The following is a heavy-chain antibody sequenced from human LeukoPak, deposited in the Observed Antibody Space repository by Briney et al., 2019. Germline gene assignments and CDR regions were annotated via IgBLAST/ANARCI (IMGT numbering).Heavy chain of an antibody. CDR2: INPSGGST. J-gene: IGHJ4*02. CDR1: GYTFTSYY. V-gene: IGHV1-46*01. D-gene: IGHD5-12*01. CDR3: ARDTGDGYNGFDY. Sequence: ASVKVFCKASGYTFTSYYMHWVPHAPGQGLEWRGIINPSGGSTSYAQKFQGRVTMTRDTSTSTVYMELSSLRSEDTAVYYCARDTGDGYNGFDYWGQGTLVTVSS.